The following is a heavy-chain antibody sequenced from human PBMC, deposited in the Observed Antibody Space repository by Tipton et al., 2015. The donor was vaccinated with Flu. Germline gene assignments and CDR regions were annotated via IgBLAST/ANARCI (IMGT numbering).Heavy chain of an antibody. CDR3: ARGSGSGTYLIFDF. CDR1: GGSMSSYY. CDR2: MYTSGST. Sequence: TLSLTCTVSGGSMSSYYWAWIRQPAGKGLEWIGRMYTSGSTKYNPSLESRVTMSVDTSNNHFSLKLSSVTAADTAVYCCARGSGSGTYLIFDFWGQGTLATVSS. V-gene: IGHV4-4*07. J-gene: IGHJ4*02. D-gene: IGHD3-10*01.